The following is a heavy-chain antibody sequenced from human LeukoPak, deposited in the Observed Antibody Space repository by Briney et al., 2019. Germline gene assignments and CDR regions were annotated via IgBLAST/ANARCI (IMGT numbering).Heavy chain of an antibody. Sequence: SETLSLTCTVSGGSISSYYWSWIRQPPGKGLEWIGYIYYSGSTNYNPSLKSRVTISVDTSKNQFSLKLSSVTAADTAVYYCARCVVGTGSNWFDPWGQGTLVTVSS. CDR1: GGSISSYY. CDR3: ARCVVGTGSNWFDP. CDR2: IYYSGST. J-gene: IGHJ5*02. V-gene: IGHV4-59*08. D-gene: IGHD3-10*01.